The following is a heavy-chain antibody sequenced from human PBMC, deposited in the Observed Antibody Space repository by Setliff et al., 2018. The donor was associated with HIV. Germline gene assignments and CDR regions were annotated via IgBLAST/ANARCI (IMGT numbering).Heavy chain of an antibody. Sequence: PSETLSLTCTVSGDSISDTTYYWGWIRQPPGKGLEWIGNIYHSGSTLYKPSLKSRVTMSVDTSKNQFSLKLSSVTAADTAVYYCARPSTRGYSYAVYDYWGQGTLVTVSS. CDR1: GDSISDTTYY. V-gene: IGHV4-39*01. CDR3: ARPSTRGYSYAVYDY. D-gene: IGHD5-18*01. CDR2: IYHSGST. J-gene: IGHJ4*02.